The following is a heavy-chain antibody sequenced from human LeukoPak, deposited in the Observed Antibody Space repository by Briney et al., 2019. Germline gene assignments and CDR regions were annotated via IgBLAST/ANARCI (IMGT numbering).Heavy chain of an antibody. J-gene: IGHJ1*01. Sequence: GGSLRLSCAASGFTFSSYWMHWVRQAPGKGLVWVSRINSDGSSTSYADSVKGRFTISRDNAKNTLYLQMNSLSAEDTAVYYCARYSGAEYFQHWGQGTLVTVSS. CDR1: GFTFSSYW. CDR2: INSDGSST. V-gene: IGHV3-74*01. D-gene: IGHD6-19*01. CDR3: ARYSGAEYFQH.